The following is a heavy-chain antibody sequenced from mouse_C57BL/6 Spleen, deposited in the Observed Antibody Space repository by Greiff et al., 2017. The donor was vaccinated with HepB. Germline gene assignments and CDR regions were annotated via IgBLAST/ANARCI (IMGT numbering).Heavy chain of an antibody. J-gene: IGHJ4*01. CDR3: ARWYYGSNYAMDY. CDR1: GYAFSSYW. Sequence: VQLQQSGAELVKPGASVKISCKASGYAFSSYWMNWVKQRPGKGLEWIGQIYPGDGDTNYNGKFKGKATLTADKSTSTAYMQLSSLSSEDSAVYFCARWYYGSNYAMDYWGQGTSVTVSS. D-gene: IGHD1-1*01. CDR2: IYPGDGDT. V-gene: IGHV1-80*01.